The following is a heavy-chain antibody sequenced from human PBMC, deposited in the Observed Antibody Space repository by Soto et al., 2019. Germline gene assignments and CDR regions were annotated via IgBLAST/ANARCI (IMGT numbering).Heavy chain of an antibody. V-gene: IGHV4-39*01. CDR1: GGSISSSSYY. J-gene: IGHJ6*02. D-gene: IGHD3-9*01. Sequence: SETLSLTCTVSGGSISSSSYYWGWIRQPPGKGLEWIGSFYYSGSTYYNPSLKSRVTISVDTSKNQFSLKLSSVTAADTAVYYCARHSDYDILTGYYPNYYYYYGMDVWGQGTTVTVSS. CDR3: ARHSDYDILTGYYPNYYYYYGMDV. CDR2: FYYSGST.